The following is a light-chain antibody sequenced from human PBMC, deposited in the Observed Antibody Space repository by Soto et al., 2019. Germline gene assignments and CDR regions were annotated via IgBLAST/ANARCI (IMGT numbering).Light chain of an antibody. J-gene: IGKJ4*01. V-gene: IGKV3-11*01. Sequence: EIVLTQSPATLSLSPGERATLSCRASQSVSSYLAWYQQKPGQAPRLLIYDASNRATGIPARCSGSGSGTDLTLTVSRLEPEDFAVCFCQQPSRYPLTFGGVPKVAL. CDR2: DAS. CDR1: QSVSSY. CDR3: QQPSRYPLT.